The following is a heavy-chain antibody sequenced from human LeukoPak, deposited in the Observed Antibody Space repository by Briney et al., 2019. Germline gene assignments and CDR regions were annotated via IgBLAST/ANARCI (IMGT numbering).Heavy chain of an antibody. J-gene: IGHJ4*02. Sequence: ASVKVSCKASGGTFSSYAISWVRQAPGQGLEWMGGIIPIFGTANYAQKFQGRVTITADESTSTAYMELSSLRSEDTAVYYCARPIPVRGVMHLDYWGQGTLVTVSS. D-gene: IGHD3-10*01. V-gene: IGHV1-69*13. CDR2: IIPIFGTA. CDR1: GGTFSSYA. CDR3: ARPIPVRGVMHLDY.